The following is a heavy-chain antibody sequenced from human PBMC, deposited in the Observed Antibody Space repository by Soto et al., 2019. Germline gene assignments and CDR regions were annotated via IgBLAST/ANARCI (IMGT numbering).Heavy chain of an antibody. CDR1: GFTFSSYE. CDR2: ISSSGSTI. J-gene: IGHJ6*02. V-gene: IGHV3-48*03. Sequence: GGSLRLSCAASGFTFSSYEMNWVRQAPGKGLEWVSYISSSGSTIYYADSVKGRFTISRDNAKNSLYLQMNSLRAEDTAVYYCATDQGNYYYYGMDVWGQGTTVTVSS. CDR3: ATDQGNYYYYGMDV.